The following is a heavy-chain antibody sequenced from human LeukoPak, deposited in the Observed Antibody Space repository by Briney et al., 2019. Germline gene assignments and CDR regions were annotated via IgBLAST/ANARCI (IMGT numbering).Heavy chain of an antibody. CDR3: ARIAHSSGYYDS. D-gene: IGHD3-22*01. CDR2: MNPNSGNT. J-gene: IGHJ5*01. V-gene: IGHV1-8*03. CDR1: GYTFTSYD. Sequence: ASVKVSRKASGYTFTSYDINWVRQATGQGLEWMGWMNPNSGNTGYAQKFQGRVTITRNTSISTAYMELSSLRSEDTAVYYCARIAHSSGYYDSWGQGTLFTVSS.